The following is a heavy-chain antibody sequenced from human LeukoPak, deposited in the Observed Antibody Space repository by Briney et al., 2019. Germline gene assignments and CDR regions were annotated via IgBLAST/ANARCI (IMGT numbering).Heavy chain of an antibody. CDR1: GFTFSSYS. CDR2: ISGSSSTI. Sequence: GGSLRLSCAASGFTFSSYSMNWVRQAPGKGLEWVSFISGSSSTIHYADSVKGRFTISRDNAKNLLYLQMDSLRDEDTAVYYCARDGDGSGSYLEARGQGTLVTVSS. D-gene: IGHD3-10*01. CDR3: ARDGDGSGSYLEA. V-gene: IGHV3-48*02. J-gene: IGHJ4*02.